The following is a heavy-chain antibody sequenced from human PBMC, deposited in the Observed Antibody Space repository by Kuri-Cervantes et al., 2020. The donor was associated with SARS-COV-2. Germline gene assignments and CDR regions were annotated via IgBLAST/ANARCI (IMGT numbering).Heavy chain of an antibody. D-gene: IGHD2-15*01. J-gene: IGHJ6*02. CDR1: GYTFTNYG. CDR2: NNAGNGNT. CDR3: ARGEVVVAATHHYYYYGMDV. Sequence: SVTVPCKASGYTFTNYGMHWVRQAPGQRLEWMGWNNAGNGNTKYSQKFQGRVTITRDTSASTAYMELSSLRSEDTAVYYCARGEVVVAATHHYYYYGMDVWGQGTTVTVSS. V-gene: IGHV1-3*01.